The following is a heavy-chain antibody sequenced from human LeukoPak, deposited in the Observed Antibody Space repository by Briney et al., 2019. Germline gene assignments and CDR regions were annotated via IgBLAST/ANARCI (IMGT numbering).Heavy chain of an antibody. V-gene: IGHV3-7*02. CDR2: INEDGSQK. J-gene: IGHJ3*02. Sequence: GGSLRLSCAASGYIFRRYWVSWVRQAPGKGLEWVANINEDGSQKNYVDSVKGRFIISRDNAKNSLYLQMNSLKVEDTAVYYCARRQGDGFDIWGQGTMVTVSS. CDR1: GYIFRRYW. CDR3: ARRQGDGFDI.